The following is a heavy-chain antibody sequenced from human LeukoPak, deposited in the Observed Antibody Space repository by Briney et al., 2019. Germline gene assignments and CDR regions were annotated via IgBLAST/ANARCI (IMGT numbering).Heavy chain of an antibody. CDR2: IYYSDST. Sequence: SETLSLTCTVSGGSINNYFWSWIRQPPGKGLECIAYIYYSDSTNYNPSLKSRVTVSVDTSKIQFSLKLSSVTAADTAVYYCARFPGGAEYRHYYYMDVWGTGTTVTVSS. V-gene: IGHV4-59*01. CDR3: ARFPGGAEYRHYYYMDV. CDR1: GGSINNYF. D-gene: IGHD1-14*01. J-gene: IGHJ6*03.